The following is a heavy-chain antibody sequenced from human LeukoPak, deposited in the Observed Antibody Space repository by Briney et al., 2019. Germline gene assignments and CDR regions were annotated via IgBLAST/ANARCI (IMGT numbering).Heavy chain of an antibody. Sequence: SETLSLTCTVSGGSISSSSYYWGWIRQPPGKGLEWIGSIYYSGSTYYNPSLKSRVTISVDTSKNQFSLKLSSVTAADTAVYYCARLYRPQRAAAGEYYFDYWGQGTLVTVSS. V-gene: IGHV4-39*01. D-gene: IGHD6-13*01. CDR1: GGSISSSSYY. CDR3: ARLYRPQRAAAGEYYFDY. CDR2: IYYSGST. J-gene: IGHJ4*02.